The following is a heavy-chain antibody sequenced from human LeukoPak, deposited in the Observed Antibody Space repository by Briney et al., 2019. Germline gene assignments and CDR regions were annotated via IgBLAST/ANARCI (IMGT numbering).Heavy chain of an antibody. D-gene: IGHD6-13*01. CDR2: MNPNSGNT. V-gene: IGHV1-8*01. Sequence: ASVKVSCKASGYTFTSYDINWVRQATGQGLEWMGWMNPNSGNTGYAQKFQGRVTMTRNTSISTAYMELSSLRSEDTAVYYCARGARYSSSWRPTYNWFDPWGQGTLVTVSP. CDR3: ARGARYSSSWRPTYNWFDP. CDR1: GYTFTSYD. J-gene: IGHJ5*02.